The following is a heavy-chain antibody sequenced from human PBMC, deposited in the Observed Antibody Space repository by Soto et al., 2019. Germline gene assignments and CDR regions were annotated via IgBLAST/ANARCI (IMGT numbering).Heavy chain of an antibody. V-gene: IGHV4-39*01. CDR2: MHYSGAT. D-gene: IGHD3-16*01. CDR1: CGSSSSSTYS. CDR3: ARKGSKSSRRLSWFGS. Sequence: SETLSLTCTASCGSSSSSTYSWGWIRQPPGKGLEWIGSMHYSGATYYNPSLKSRVSISVDTSKSQFSLKLTFVTAADTAVYFCARKGSKSSRRLSWFGSRGQGNLVTVS. J-gene: IGHJ5*01.